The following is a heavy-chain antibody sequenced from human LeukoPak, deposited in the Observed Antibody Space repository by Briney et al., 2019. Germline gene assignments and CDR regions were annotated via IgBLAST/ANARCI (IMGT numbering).Heavy chain of an antibody. V-gene: IGHV3-11*04. CDR2: ISSSGSTI. CDR3: ARTHDTYYDILTGYSLDGDNHYMDV. Sequence: GGSLRLSCAASGFTFSDYYMSWIRQAPGKGLEWVSYISSSGSTIYYADSVKGRFTISRDNAKNSLYLQMNSLRAEDTAVYYCARTHDTYYDILTGYSLDGDNHYMDVWGKGTTVTVSS. D-gene: IGHD3-9*01. CDR1: GFTFSDYY. J-gene: IGHJ6*03.